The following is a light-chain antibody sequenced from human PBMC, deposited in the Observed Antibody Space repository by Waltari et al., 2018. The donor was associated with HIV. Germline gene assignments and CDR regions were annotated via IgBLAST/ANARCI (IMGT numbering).Light chain of an antibody. Sequence: QLTQYPSTLSASVGDRVTIPCRGSQSISSWSARHQPKPGKALMLYIYKASSIDSAVTSRFSGSGSESELTLTISSLQPDDVATYYRQQYNSYPLTFGGGTKVEIK. V-gene: IGKV1-5*03. J-gene: IGKJ4*01. CDR3: QQYNSYPLT. CDR2: KAS. CDR1: QSISSW.